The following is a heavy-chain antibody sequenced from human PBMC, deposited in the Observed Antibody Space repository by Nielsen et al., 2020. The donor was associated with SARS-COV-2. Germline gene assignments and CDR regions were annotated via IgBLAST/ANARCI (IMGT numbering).Heavy chain of an antibody. CDR3: AKDIKSFTGCAFDI. J-gene: IGHJ3*02. Sequence: SLKISCAASGFTFDDYAMHWVRQAPGKGLEWVSGISWNSGSIGYADSVKGRFTISRDNAKNSLYLQMNSLRAEDTALYYCAKDIKSFTGCAFDIWGQGTMVTVSS. V-gene: IGHV3-9*01. CDR2: ISWNSGSI. CDR1: GFTFDDYA. D-gene: IGHD1-14*01.